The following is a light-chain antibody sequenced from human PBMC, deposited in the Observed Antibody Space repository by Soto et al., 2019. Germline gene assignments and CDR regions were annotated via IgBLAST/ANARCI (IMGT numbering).Light chain of an antibody. Sequence: IVLTQSPATLSLSPGEGATLSCRASQSIGGYVAWFQQKPGQAPRLLIYDVSNRAVGIPARFSGSASGTDYTLTISSLEPEDFAVYYCQQLTDWPPQWTFGQGTKVEIK. CDR1: QSIGGY. V-gene: IGKV3-11*01. CDR3: QQLTDWPPQWT. CDR2: DVS. J-gene: IGKJ1*01.